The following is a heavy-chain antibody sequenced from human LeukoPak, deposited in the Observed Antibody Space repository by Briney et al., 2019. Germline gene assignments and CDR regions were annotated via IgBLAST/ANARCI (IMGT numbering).Heavy chain of an antibody. CDR2: ISSGSSTI. CDR1: GFIFSDYN. V-gene: IGHV3-48*01. CDR3: ARGDYGDYPDYYYYGMDV. D-gene: IGHD4-17*01. Sequence: GGSLRLSCAASGFIFSDYNMNWVRQAPGKGLEWVSYISSGSSTIYYADSVKGRFTISRDNAKNSLYLQMNSLRAEDTAVYYCARGDYGDYPDYYYYGMDVWGQGTTVTVSS. J-gene: IGHJ6*02.